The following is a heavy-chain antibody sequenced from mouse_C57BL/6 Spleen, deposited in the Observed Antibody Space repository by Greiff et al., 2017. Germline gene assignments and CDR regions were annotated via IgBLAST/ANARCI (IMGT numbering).Heavy chain of an antibody. J-gene: IGHJ2*01. CDR1: GYTFTSYT. CDR3: ARGSSPSFDY. D-gene: IGHD1-1*01. V-gene: IGHV1-4*01. CDR2: INPSSGYT. Sequence: VMLVESGAELARPGASVKMSCKASGYTFTSYTMHWVKQRPGQGLEWIGYINPSSGYTKYNQKFKDKATLTADKSSSTAYMQLSSLTSEDSAVYYCARGSSPSFDYWGQGTTLTVSS.